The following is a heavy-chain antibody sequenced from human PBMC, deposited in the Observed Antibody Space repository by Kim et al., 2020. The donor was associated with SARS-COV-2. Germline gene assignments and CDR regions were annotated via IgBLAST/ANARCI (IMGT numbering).Heavy chain of an antibody. CDR1: GGSISSSSYY. Sequence: SETLSLTCTVSGGSISSSSYYWGWIRQPPGKGLEWIGSIYYSGSTYYNPSLKSRVTISVDTSKNQFSLKLSSVTAADTAVYYCARQITVTTPVFDYWGQGTLVTVSS. CDR3: ARQITVTTPVFDY. J-gene: IGHJ4*02. CDR2: IYYSGST. D-gene: IGHD4-17*01. V-gene: IGHV4-39*01.